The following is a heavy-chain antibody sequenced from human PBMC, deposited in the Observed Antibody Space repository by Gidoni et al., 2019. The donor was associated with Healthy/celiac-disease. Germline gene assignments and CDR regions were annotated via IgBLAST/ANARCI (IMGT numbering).Heavy chain of an antibody. J-gene: IGHJ1*01. D-gene: IGHD3-10*01. CDR1: GFTFSIHA. CDR3: AKDGPYYYGSVTPAEYFQH. CDR2: ISGSGSST. V-gene: IGHV3-23*01. Sequence: EVQLLESGGGLVQPGGSLRLSCAASGFTFSIHAMNWVRQAPGKGLEWVSTISGSGSSTYYADSVKGRFTISRDNSKNTLSLQVNSLRAEDTAVYYCAKDGPYYYGSVTPAEYFQHWGQGTLVTVSS.